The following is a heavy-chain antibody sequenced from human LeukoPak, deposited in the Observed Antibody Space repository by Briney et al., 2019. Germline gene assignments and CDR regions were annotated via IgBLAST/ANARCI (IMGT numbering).Heavy chain of an antibody. D-gene: IGHD3-22*01. CDR1: GYTFTSYG. J-gene: IGHJ4*02. CDR3: AREVYYYDSSGQYYFDY. Sequence: ASVKVSCKASGYTFTSYGISWVRHAPGPGLEWMGWISAYNGNTNYAQKLQGRVTMTTDTSTSTAYMELRSLRSDDTAVYYCAREVYYYDSSGQYYFDYWGQGTLVTVSS. CDR2: ISAYNGNT. V-gene: IGHV1-18*01.